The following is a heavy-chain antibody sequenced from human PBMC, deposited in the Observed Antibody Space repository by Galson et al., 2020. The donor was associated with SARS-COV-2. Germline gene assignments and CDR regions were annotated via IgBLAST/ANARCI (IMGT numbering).Heavy chain of an antibody. V-gene: IGHV4-31*03. J-gene: IGHJ4*02. CDR3: ARGDTPCDVEY. CDR1: GGSISSGGYS. CDR2: IYYSGST. D-gene: IGHD5-18*01. Sequence: ASETLSLTCTVSGGSISSGGYSWSWIRQHPGQGLEWIGYIYYSGSTYYNPSLKSRVTTSVDTSKNQFSLKLSSVTAADTAVYYCARGDTPCDVEYWGQGTLVTVSS.